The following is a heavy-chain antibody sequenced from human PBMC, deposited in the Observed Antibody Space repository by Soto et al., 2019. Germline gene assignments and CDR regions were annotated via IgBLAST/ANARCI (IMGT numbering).Heavy chain of an antibody. V-gene: IGHV1-69*06. D-gene: IGHD2-2*01. CDR1: GGTFSSYA. CDR3: ARDTKYCSSTSCYNWFDP. J-gene: IGHJ5*02. Sequence: KVSCKASGGTFSSYAISWVRQAPGQGLEWMGGIIPIFGTANYAQKFQGRVTITADKSTSTAYMELSSLRSGDTAVYYCARDTKYCSSTSCYNWFDPWGQGTLVTVSS. CDR2: IIPIFGTA.